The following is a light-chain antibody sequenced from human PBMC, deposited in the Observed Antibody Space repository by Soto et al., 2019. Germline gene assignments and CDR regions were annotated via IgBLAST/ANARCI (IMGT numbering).Light chain of an antibody. CDR3: NSYTSSNTYV. CDR2: EVT. V-gene: IGLV2-18*02. CDR1: SSDVGSYNR. Sequence: QCALTQPPSVSGSPGGSVTISCTGTSSDVGSYNRVAWYQQPPGTAPKLMIYEVTNRPSGVPDRFSGSKSGNTASLTISGLQAEDEADYYCNSYTSSNTYVFGTGTKVTVL. J-gene: IGLJ1*01.